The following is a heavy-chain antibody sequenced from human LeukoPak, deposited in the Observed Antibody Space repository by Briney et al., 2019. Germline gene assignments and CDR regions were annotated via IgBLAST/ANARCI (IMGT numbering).Heavy chain of an antibody. V-gene: IGHV3-48*03. CDR1: GFTFSSFE. D-gene: IGHD6-6*01. CDR3: ARGVEQLVPFDY. J-gene: IGHJ4*02. CDR2: ISSSGSII. Sequence: GGTLTLSCAVSGFTFSSFEMNWVRQAPGKGLGWVSYISSSGSIINYADSVKGRFTISRDNTNNSLYLQMNSLRAEDTAVYYCARGVEQLVPFDYWGQGTLVTVSS.